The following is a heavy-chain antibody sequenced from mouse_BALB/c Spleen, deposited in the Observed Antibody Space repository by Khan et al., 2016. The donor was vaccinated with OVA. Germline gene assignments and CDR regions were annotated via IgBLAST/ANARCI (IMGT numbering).Heavy chain of an antibody. J-gene: IGHJ3*01. CDR3: TRSGWAAFAY. Sequence: QVQLQQSGAELVKPGASVKLSCKASGYTFTSYYMYWVKQRPGQGLEWIGGINPSDGGTNFNEKFKSKATLTVDKSSSTAYMKLSSLTSEDSSVYYCTRSGWAAFAYWGQGTLVTVSA. D-gene: IGHD1-1*02. V-gene: IGHV1S81*02. CDR1: GYTFTSYY. CDR2: INPSDGGT.